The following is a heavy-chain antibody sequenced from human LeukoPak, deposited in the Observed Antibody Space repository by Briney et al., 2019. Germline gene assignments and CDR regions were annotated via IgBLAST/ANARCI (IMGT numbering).Heavy chain of an antibody. CDR1: GFTFSSYA. CDR2: ISYDGSNK. D-gene: IGHD2-15*01. CDR3: AKDGSDSEAYYYYMDV. J-gene: IGHJ6*03. Sequence: GRSLRLSCAASGFTFSSYAMHWVRQAPGKGLEWVAVISYDGSNKYYADSVKGRFTISRDNSKNTLYLQMNSLRAEDTAVYYCAKDGSDSEAYYYYMDVWGKGTTVTVSS. V-gene: IGHV3-30-3*01.